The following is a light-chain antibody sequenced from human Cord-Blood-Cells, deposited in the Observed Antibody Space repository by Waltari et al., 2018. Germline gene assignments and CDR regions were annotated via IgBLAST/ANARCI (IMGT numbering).Light chain of an antibody. V-gene: IGLV2-14*01. CDR1: SSDVGGYNY. CDR3: SSYTSSSTWV. J-gene: IGLJ3*02. Sequence: QSALTQPASVSGSPGPSITISCTGTSSDVGGYNYVSWYQQHPGKAPKLMMYAVSNRPSGGSNRFSGSKSGNTASLTISGLQAEDEADYYCSSYTSSSTWVFGGGTKLTVL. CDR2: AVS.